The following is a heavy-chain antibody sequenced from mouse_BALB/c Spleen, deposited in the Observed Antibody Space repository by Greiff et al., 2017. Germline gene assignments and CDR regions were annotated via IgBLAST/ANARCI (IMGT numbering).Heavy chain of an antibody. Sequence: EVQRVESGGGLVKPGGSLKLSCAASGFTFSSYTMSWVRQTPEKRLEWVATISSGGSYTYYPDSVKGRFTISRDNAKNTLYLQMSSPKSEDTAMYSCTREGYYDSSNTDYAMDYWGQGTSVTVSS. J-gene: IGHJ4*01. CDR2: ISSGGSYT. D-gene: IGHD1-1*01. V-gene: IGHV5-6-4*01. CDR1: GFTFSSYT. CDR3: TREGYYDSSNTDYAMDY.